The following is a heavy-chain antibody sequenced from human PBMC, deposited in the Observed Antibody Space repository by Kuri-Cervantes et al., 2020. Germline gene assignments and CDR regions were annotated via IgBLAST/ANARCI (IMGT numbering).Heavy chain of an antibody. CDR2: IYYSGST. V-gene: IGHV4-59*11. CDR3: ARGRGVEATFYKYYAMDV. CDR1: GFAFSSHA. Sequence: ESLKISCAASGFAFSSHAMTWIRQPPGKGLEWIGYIYYSGSTYYNPSLKSRVTISIDTSKNQFSLKLSSVTAADTAVYYCARGRGVEATFYKYYAMDVWGQGTTVTVSS. J-gene: IGHJ6*02. D-gene: IGHD2/OR15-2a*01.